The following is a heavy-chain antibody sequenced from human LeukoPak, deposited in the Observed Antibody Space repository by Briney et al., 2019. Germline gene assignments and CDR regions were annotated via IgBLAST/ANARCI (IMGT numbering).Heavy chain of an antibody. CDR1: GFTFDDYT. CDR3: AKEVTGTTSGNYYYYMDV. V-gene: IGHV3-43*01. CDR2: ISWDGGST. D-gene: IGHD1-14*01. Sequence: PGGSLRLSCAASGFTFDDYTMHWVRQAPGKGLEWVSLISWDGGSTYYADSVKGRFTISRDNSKNSLYLQMNSLRTEDTALYYCAKEVTGTTSGNYYYYMDVWGKGTTVTVSS. J-gene: IGHJ6*03.